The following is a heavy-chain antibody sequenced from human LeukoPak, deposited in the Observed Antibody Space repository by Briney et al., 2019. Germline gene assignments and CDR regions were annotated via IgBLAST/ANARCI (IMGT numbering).Heavy chain of an antibody. CDR3: VRGHTGTIFGVVPVNPLGY. D-gene: IGHD3-3*01. CDR1: GFRFSGYW. J-gene: IGHJ4*02. V-gene: IGHV3-74*01. Sequence: PGGSLRLSCEGSGFRFSGYWMHWVRQAPGKGLVWVSCIQGDERSASYGDSVRGRFTISKDNAKNILYLQMDSLRVEDTAVYYCVRGHTGTIFGVVPVNPLGYWGQGTLVTVSS. CDR2: IQGDERSA.